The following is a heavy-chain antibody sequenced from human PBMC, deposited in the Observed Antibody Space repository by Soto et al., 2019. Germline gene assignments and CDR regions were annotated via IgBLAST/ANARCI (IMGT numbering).Heavy chain of an antibody. Sequence: EVQLVESGGGLVQPGRSLRLSCAASGFTFDDYAMHWVRQAPGKGLEWVSGISWNSGSIGNADSVKGRFTISRDNAKNSLYLQMNSLRAEDTALYYCAKPHYYFWCCYANDYCGQGTLVTLSS. CDR3: AKPHYYFWCCYANDY. D-gene: IGHD3-3*01. V-gene: IGHV3-9*01. CDR1: GFTFDDYA. CDR2: ISWNSGSI. J-gene: IGHJ4*02.